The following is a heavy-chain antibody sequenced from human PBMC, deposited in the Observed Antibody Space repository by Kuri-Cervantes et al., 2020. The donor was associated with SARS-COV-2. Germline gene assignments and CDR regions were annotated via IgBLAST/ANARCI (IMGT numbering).Heavy chain of an antibody. Sequence: GGSLRLSCAASGFTFSSYGMHWVRQAPGKGLEWVAVIWYDGSNKYYADSVKGRFTISRDNSKNTLYLQMNSLRAEDTAVYYCARDRGSYSGYGPKLSYYYYGMDVWGQGTTVTVSS. CDR3: ARDRGSYSGYGPKLSYYYYGMDV. CDR1: GFTFSSYG. D-gene: IGHD5-12*01. CDR2: IWYDGSNK. V-gene: IGHV3-33*01. J-gene: IGHJ6*02.